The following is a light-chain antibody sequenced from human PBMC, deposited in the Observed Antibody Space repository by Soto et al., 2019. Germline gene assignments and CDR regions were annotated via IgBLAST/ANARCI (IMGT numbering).Light chain of an antibody. Sequence: EIVMTQSPATLSVSPGXGATLSCRASQGIGDTLAWYQQKPGQTPRLLIYDTSIRATGVPARFSGSRSGAEFTLTISSLQSEGFAVYYCQHYVNWPLTFGGGTKVDIK. V-gene: IGKV3-15*01. CDR2: DTS. CDR1: QGIGDT. J-gene: IGKJ4*01. CDR3: QHYVNWPLT.